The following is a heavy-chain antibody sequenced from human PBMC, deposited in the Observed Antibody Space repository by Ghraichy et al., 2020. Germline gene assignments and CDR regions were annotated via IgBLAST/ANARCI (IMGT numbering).Heavy chain of an antibody. V-gene: IGHV3-23*01. CDR1: GFTFSIYA. Sequence: GGSLRLSCAASGFTFSIYAMSWVRQAPGKGLEWVSAISAGGDSTYYADSVKGRFTISRDYSKNTLYLQMSSLRAEDTAVYYCAKEVVGAPYSFDYWGQGTLVTVSS. CDR3: AKEVVGAPYSFDY. J-gene: IGHJ4*02. CDR2: ISAGGDST. D-gene: IGHD1-26*01.